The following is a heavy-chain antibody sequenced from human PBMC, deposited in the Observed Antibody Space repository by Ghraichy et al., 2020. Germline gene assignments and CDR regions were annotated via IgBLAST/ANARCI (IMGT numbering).Heavy chain of an antibody. Sequence: GGSLRLSCAASGFTFSSYEMNWVRQAPGKGLEWVSYISSSGSTIYYADSVKGRFTISRDNAKNSLYLQMNSLRAEDTAVYYCARDPVDIVPKTSLEGEVYYYYYYYMDVWGKGTTVTVSS. CDR1: GFTFSSYE. V-gene: IGHV3-48*03. CDR2: ISSSGSTI. CDR3: ARDPVDIVPKTSLEGEVYYYYYYYMDV. D-gene: IGHD5-12*01. J-gene: IGHJ6*03.